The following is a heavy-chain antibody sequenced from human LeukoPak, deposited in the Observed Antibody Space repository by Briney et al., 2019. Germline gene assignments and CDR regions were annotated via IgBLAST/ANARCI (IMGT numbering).Heavy chain of an antibody. D-gene: IGHD2/OR15-2a*01. CDR2: VSYDGST. Sequence: SETLSLTCTVSGASFRSGDYYWAWIRQPPGKGLEWIGSVSYDGSTYYNPSLKSRLTLSVDTSSNQFSLNLGSATAADTAVYYCASPFLINWGQGTLVTVSS. J-gene: IGHJ1*01. CDR1: GASFRSGDYY. CDR3: ASPFLIN. V-gene: IGHV4-39*01.